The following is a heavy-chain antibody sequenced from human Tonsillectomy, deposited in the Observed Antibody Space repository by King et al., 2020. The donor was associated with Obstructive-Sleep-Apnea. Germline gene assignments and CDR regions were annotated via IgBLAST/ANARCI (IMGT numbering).Heavy chain of an antibody. V-gene: IGHV1-69*09. Sequence: VQLVQSGAEVKKPGSSVKVSCKASGGTFSSYAISWVRQAPGQGLEWMGGIIPILGIANYAQKFQGRVTITADKSTSTAYMELSSLRSEDTAVYYCARDEGNTAMDYYYYYGMDVWGQGTTVTVSS. CDR3: ARDEGNTAMDYYYYYGMDV. CDR2: IIPILGIA. J-gene: IGHJ6*02. D-gene: IGHD5-18*01. CDR1: GGTFSSYA.